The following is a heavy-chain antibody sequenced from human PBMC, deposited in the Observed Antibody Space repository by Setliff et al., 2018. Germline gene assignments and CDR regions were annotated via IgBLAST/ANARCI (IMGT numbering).Heavy chain of an antibody. Sequence: SETLSLTCTVSGDSISTNSYYWGWIRQPPGKGLEWIGSISSSGSTYYNPPLKRQVTLSVDTSRNQLSLKLTSVTAADTAVYYCARHVGSRSRGYNYYYYYMDVWGKGTTVTVSS. CDR2: ISSSGST. D-gene: IGHD3-10*01. CDR3: ARHVGSRSRGYNYYYYYMDV. CDR1: GDSISTNSYY. V-gene: IGHV4-39*01. J-gene: IGHJ6*03.